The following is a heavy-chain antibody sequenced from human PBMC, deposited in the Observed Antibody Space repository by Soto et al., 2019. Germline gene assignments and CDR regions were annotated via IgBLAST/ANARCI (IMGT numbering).Heavy chain of an antibody. CDR3: ARGGFVTYDWWFDP. CDR2: IIPIFGTA. J-gene: IGHJ5*02. V-gene: IGHV1-69*13. CDR1: GGTFSSYA. D-gene: IGHD1-1*01. Sequence: SVKVSCKASGGTFSSYAISWVRQAPGQGLEWMGGIIPIFGTANYAQKFQGRVTITADESTSTAYMELSSLRSEDTAVYYCARGGFVTYDWWFDPWGQGTLVTVSS.